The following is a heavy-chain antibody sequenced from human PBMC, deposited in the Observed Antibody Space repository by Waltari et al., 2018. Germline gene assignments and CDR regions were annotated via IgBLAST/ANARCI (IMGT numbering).Heavy chain of an antibody. CDR1: GGSISSSSYY. D-gene: IGHD4-17*01. J-gene: IGHJ4*02. Sequence: QLQLQESGPGLVKPSETLSLTCTVSGGSISSSSYYWGWIRQPPGKGLEWIGSIYYSGSTYYNPSLKSRVTISVDTSKNQFSLKLSSVTAADTAVYYCARAGYGDYWDFDYWGQGTLVTVSS. CDR2: IYYSGST. V-gene: IGHV4-39*07. CDR3: ARAGYGDYWDFDY.